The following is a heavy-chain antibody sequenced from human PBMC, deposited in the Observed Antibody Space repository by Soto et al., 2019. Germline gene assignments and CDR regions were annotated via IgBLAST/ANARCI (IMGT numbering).Heavy chain of an antibody. D-gene: IGHD1-26*01. Sequence: EASVKVSCKASGGTFSSYAISCVRQAPGQGLEWMGGIIPIFGTANYAQKFQGRVTITADESTSTAYMELSSLRSEDTAVYYCARDYAIYIVGAIDHDAFDIWGQGTMVTVSS. CDR3: ARDYAIYIVGAIDHDAFDI. V-gene: IGHV1-69*13. CDR1: GGTFSSYA. CDR2: IIPIFGTA. J-gene: IGHJ3*02.